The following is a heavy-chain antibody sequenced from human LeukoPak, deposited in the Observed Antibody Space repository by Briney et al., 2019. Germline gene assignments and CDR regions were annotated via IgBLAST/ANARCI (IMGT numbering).Heavy chain of an antibody. D-gene: IGHD4-23*01. J-gene: IGHJ4*02. Sequence: SETLSLTCSVSGVSISSYYWSWIRQPPGKGLEWIGYLYYTGSTKYNPSLKGRVTISADTSKNQISLKLSSVTAADTAVYYCAREYYGGTFDYWGQGTLVTVSS. CDR1: GVSISSYY. CDR2: LYYTGST. CDR3: AREYYGGTFDY. V-gene: IGHV4-59*01.